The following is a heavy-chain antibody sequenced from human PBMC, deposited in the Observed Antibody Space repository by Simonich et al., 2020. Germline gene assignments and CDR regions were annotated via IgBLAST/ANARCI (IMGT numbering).Heavy chain of an antibody. CDR1: GFTFSSLS. Sequence: EVQLVESGGGLVKPGGSLRLSCAASGFTFSSLSMNWVRQGPGRGCEGVSTISSSSRYIYYADEVKGTFTISRDNAKNSRYLQMNSLRAEDTAVYYCARARGDSSSWYFDYWGQGTLVTVSS. V-gene: IGHV3-21*01. J-gene: IGHJ4*02. CDR2: ISSSSRYI. D-gene: IGHD6-13*01. CDR3: ARARGDSSSWYFDY.